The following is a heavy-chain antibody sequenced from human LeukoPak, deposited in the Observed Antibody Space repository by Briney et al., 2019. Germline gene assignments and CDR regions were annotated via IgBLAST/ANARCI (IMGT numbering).Heavy chain of an antibody. Sequence: GGSLRLSCAASGFTFDDYAMHWVRQAPGKGLEWVSGISWNSGSIGYADSVKGRFTISRDNAKNSLYLQMNSLRAEDTALYYCAKDMVRYSNSWYGAYFQHWGQGTLVTVSS. V-gene: IGHV3-9*01. J-gene: IGHJ1*01. CDR1: GFTFDDYA. CDR3: AKDMVRYSNSWYGAYFQH. D-gene: IGHD6-13*01. CDR2: ISWNSGSI.